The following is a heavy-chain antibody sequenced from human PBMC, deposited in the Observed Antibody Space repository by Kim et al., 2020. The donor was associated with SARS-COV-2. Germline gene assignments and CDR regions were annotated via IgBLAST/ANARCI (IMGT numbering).Heavy chain of an antibody. V-gene: IGHV3-23*01. D-gene: IGHD3-10*01. CDR3: AKKLPYTQQRGESNWFFDL. J-gene: IGHJ2*01. Sequence: KGRLAISRDNSKNTLYLQMNSLRADDTALYYCAKKLPYTQQRGESNWFFDLWGRGTLVTVSS.